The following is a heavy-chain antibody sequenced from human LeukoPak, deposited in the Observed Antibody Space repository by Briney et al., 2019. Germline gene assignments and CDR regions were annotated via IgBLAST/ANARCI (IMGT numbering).Heavy chain of an antibody. V-gene: IGHV3-20*04. J-gene: IGHJ4*02. D-gene: IGHD3-10*01. Sequence: RSGGSLRLSCAASGFTFDDYGMSWVRQAPGKGLEWVSGINWNGGSTGYADSVKGRFTISRDNAKNSLFLQMNSLRAEDTALYYCARRRVTVVRGVDITSYYFDYWGQGTLVTVSS. CDR2: INWNGGST. CDR3: ARRRVTVVRGVDITSYYFDY. CDR1: GFTFDDYG.